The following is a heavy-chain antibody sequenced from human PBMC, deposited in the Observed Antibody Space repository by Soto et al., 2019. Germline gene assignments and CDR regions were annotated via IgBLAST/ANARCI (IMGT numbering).Heavy chain of an antibody. V-gene: IGHV4-4*07. CDR3: ARVVKDSSSWYLWFDP. J-gene: IGHJ5*02. Sequence: SETLSLTCTVSGGSISSYYWSWIRQPAGKGLEWIGRIYTSGSTNYNPFLKSRVTMSVDTSKNQFSLKLSSVTAADTAVYYCARVVKDSSSWYLWFDPWGQGTLVTVSS. CDR1: GGSISSYY. CDR2: IYTSGST. D-gene: IGHD6-13*01.